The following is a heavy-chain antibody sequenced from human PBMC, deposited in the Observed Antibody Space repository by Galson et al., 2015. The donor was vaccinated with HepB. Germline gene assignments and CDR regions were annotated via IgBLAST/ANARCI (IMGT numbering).Heavy chain of an antibody. V-gene: IGHV1-58*01. CDR3: AADRWDYGVHGGYYFDY. J-gene: IGHJ4*02. CDR1: GFTFTSSA. Sequence: SVKVSCKASGFTFTSSAVQWVRLARGQRLEWIGWIVVGSGNTNYAQKFQERVTITRDMSTSTAYMELSSLRSEDTAVYYCAADRWDYGVHGGYYFDYWGQGTLVTVSS. CDR2: IVVGSGNT. D-gene: IGHD4-17*01.